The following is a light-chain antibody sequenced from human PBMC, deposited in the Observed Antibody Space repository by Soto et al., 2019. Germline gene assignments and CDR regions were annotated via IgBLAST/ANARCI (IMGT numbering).Light chain of an antibody. J-gene: IGKJ1*01. Sequence: DIELTQSPATLSRSAGDRVTITCRASQTISICLAWYKQKPGKAPKLLIYKASTLTSGVPSRFSGSGSGTEFTLTISSLKPDDFATYYCLQDYTYPWTFGQGTKVDIK. V-gene: IGKV1-5*03. CDR1: QTISIC. CDR2: KAS. CDR3: LQDYTYPWT.